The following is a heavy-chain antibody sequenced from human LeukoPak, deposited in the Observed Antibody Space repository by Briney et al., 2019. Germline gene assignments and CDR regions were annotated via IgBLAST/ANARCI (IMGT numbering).Heavy chain of an antibody. CDR2: IYYSGST. J-gene: IGHJ3*02. CDR1: GDSISTSSYY. Sequence: PSETLSLTCSVSGDSISTSSYYWGWIRQPPGKGLEWIGTIYYSGSTYYNPSLTSRVTISVDTSKNQFSLKLSSVTAADTAVYYCAAAGNYYDSSQRIWGQGTMVTVSS. D-gene: IGHD3-22*01. CDR3: AAAGNYYDSSQRI. V-gene: IGHV4-39*07.